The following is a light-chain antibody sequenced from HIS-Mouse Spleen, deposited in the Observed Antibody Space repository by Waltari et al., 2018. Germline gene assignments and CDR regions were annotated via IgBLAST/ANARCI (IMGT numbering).Light chain of an antibody. CDR3: QQYYSTPYT. V-gene: IGKV4-1*01. CDR1: QSVLYSSNNKNY. Sequence: DIVMTQSPDSLAVSLGERATINCKSSQSVLYSSNNKNYLAWYQQKPGQLPKLLIYWASTRDSGVPDRFSGSGSGTEFTLTISSLQAEDVAVYYCQQYYSTPYTFGQGTKLEIK. J-gene: IGKJ2*01. CDR2: WAS.